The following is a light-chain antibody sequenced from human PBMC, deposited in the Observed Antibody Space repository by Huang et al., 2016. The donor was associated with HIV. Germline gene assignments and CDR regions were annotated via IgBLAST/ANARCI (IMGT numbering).Light chain of an antibody. V-gene: IGKV3-15*01. Sequence: EKVMAQSPGTLSVSPGEIATLSCRASDSVSTNVAWYQQRPGQAPRLLIYGASTRATGIPARFSGSGSGTEFALTISSMQSEDFAVYYCQQYNNWPVTFGGGTKVEIK. J-gene: IGKJ4*01. CDR2: GAS. CDR1: DSVSTN. CDR3: QQYNNWPVT.